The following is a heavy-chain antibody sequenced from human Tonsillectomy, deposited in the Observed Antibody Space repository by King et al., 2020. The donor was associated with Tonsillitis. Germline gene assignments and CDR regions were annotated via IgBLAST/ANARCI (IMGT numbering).Heavy chain of an antibody. CDR2: MNPNSGKT. CDR3: ARVVDFSYGMDV. V-gene: IGHV1-8*01. Sequence: QLVQSGAEVKKPGASVKVSCKASGYTFTSYNINWVRQATGQGPEWMGWMNPNSGKTGYVQKFQGRVTLTRNTAISTAYMELSSLRSDDTAVYYCARVVDFSYGMDVWGQGTTVTVSS. D-gene: IGHD2-15*01. J-gene: IGHJ6*02. CDR1: GYTFTSYN.